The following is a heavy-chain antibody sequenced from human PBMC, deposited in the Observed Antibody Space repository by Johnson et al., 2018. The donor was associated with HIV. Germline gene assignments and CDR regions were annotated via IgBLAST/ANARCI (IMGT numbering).Heavy chain of an antibody. CDR2: LFSGGTT. V-gene: IGHV3-66*04. CDR1: GFTFDDYG. D-gene: IGHD6-13*01. Sequence: VQLVESGGGVVRPGGSLRLSCAASGFTFDDYGMSWVRQAPGKGLEWVSVLFSGGTTYYAGSVHGRFTISRDNSKNTLYLQMNSLRAEDKAVYYWAKPKTPGYSGSWTGAFDIWGQGTMVTVSS. CDR3: AKPKTPGYSGSWTGAFDI. J-gene: IGHJ3*02.